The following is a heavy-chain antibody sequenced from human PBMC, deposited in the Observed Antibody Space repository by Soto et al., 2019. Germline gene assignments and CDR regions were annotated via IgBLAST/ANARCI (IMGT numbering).Heavy chain of an antibody. D-gene: IGHD2-21*02. J-gene: IGHJ6*03. CDR2: IYYSGST. CDR1: GGSIGSYY. CDR3: AMVTTRYYYYMDV. V-gene: IGHV4-59*01. Sequence: SETLSLTCTVSGGSIGSYYWSWIRQPPGKGLEWIGYIYYSGSTNYNPSLKSRVTISVDTSKNQFSLKLSSVTAADTAVYYCAMVTTRYYYYMDVWGKGTTVTVSS.